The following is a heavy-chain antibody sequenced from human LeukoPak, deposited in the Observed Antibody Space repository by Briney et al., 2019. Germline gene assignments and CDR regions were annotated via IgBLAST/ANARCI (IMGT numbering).Heavy chain of an antibody. Sequence: SETLSLTYAVSGYSISSGYYWGWIRQPPGKGLEWIGSIYHSGSTYYNPSLKSRVTISVDTSKNQFSLKLSSVTAADTAVYYCAIYCSGGSCLFDYWGQGTLVTVSS. CDR1: GYSISSGYY. CDR3: AIYCSGGSCLFDY. D-gene: IGHD2-15*01. V-gene: IGHV4-38-2*01. CDR2: IYHSGST. J-gene: IGHJ4*02.